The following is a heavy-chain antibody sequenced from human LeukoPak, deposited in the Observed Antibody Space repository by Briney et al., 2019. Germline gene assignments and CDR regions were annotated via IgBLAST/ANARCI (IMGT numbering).Heavy chain of an antibody. CDR3: ASLYYYDSSGYSSPFDY. CDR2: IYPGDSDT. CDR1: GYSFTSYW. Sequence: GESLKISCKGSGYSFTSYWRGWVRQMPGKGLEWMGIIYPGDSDTRYSPSFQGQVTISADKSISTAYLQWSSLTASDTDLYYCASLYYYDSSGYSSPFDYWGQGTMVTVSS. D-gene: IGHD3-22*01. V-gene: IGHV5-51*01. J-gene: IGHJ4*02.